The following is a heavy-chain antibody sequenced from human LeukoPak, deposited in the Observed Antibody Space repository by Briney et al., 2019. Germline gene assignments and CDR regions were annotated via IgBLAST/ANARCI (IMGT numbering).Heavy chain of an antibody. Sequence: ASVKVSCKASGYTFTGYYMHWVRQAPGQWLEWMGWINSNSGGTNYAQKFQGRVTMTRDTSISTAYMELSRLRSDDTAVYYCARAAVLRYFDWLLRWFDPWGQGTLVTVSS. CDR1: GYTFTGYY. V-gene: IGHV1-2*02. D-gene: IGHD3-9*01. CDR3: ARAAVLRYFDWLLRWFDP. CDR2: INSNSGGT. J-gene: IGHJ5*02.